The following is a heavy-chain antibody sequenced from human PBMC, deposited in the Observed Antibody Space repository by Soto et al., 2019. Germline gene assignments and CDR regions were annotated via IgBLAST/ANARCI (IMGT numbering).Heavy chain of an antibody. V-gene: IGHV4-31*03. Sequence: SETLSLTCTVSGGSISSGGYYWSWIRQPPGKGLEWTGYIYYSGSTYYNPSLKSRVTISVDTSKNQFSLKLSSVTAADTAVYYCATDGYDYLLDVWGQGTTVTVSS. CDR1: GGSISSGGYY. D-gene: IGHD3-16*01. CDR3: ATDGYDYLLDV. CDR2: IYYSGST. J-gene: IGHJ6*02.